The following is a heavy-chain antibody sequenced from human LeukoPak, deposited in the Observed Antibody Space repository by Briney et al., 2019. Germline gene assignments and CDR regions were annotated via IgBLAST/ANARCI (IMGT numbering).Heavy chain of an antibody. CDR2: IYSGGTT. V-gene: IGHV3-53*01. J-gene: IGHJ4*02. Sequence: GGSLRLSCAASGFTVSSNYMSWVRQAPGKGLEWVSVIYSGGTTYYADSVKGRFTISRDNSRNTLYLQMNSLRVEDAAVYYCARGSAYGGIPNGYWGQGTLVTVSS. CDR3: ARGSAYGGIPNGY. CDR1: GFTVSSNY. D-gene: IGHD4-23*01.